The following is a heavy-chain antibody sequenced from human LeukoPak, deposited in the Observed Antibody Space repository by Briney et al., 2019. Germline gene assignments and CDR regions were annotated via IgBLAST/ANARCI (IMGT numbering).Heavy chain of an antibody. CDR1: GFTFSNYA. Sequence: GGSLRLSCAASGFTFSNYAMTWVRQAPGKGLEWVSGISGSGGRTAYADSVKARFTISRDNSKNTLYLQMNSLRAEDTAVYYCARDPNHFWSGSPDYWGQGTLVTVSS. CDR3: ARDPNHFWSGSPDY. CDR2: ISGSGGRT. D-gene: IGHD3-3*02. J-gene: IGHJ4*02. V-gene: IGHV3-23*01.